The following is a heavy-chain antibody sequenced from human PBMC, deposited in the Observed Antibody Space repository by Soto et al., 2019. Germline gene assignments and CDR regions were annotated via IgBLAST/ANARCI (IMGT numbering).Heavy chain of an antibody. V-gene: IGHV3-23*01. CDR3: AKGRKSTEKDIVVMLAAASSIQH. Sequence: QTGESLRLSCVASGFTFSDYAMTWVRQAPGKGLEWVSVISATGATTYYADSVRGRFTISRDNSKNTLNLQMNDLRVEDTAVIYCAKGRKSTEKDIVVMLAAASSIQHWGQGTLVTVSS. J-gene: IGHJ1*01. D-gene: IGHD2-15*01. CDR2: ISATGATT. CDR1: GFTFSDYA.